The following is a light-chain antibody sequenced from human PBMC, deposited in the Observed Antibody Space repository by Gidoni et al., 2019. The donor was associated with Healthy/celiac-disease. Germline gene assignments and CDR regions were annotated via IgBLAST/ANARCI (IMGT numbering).Light chain of an antibody. V-gene: IGLV2-23*01. J-gene: IGLJ1*01. CDR1: SSERGSYNL. Sequence: QSALTQPASASGSPGQSITISCTGTSSERGSYNLVSWYQQHPGKAPNPMIYEGSKRPSGVSNRFSGSKSGNTASLTISGLQAEDEADYYCCSYAGSSTFYVFGTGTKVTVL. CDR3: CSYAGSSTFYV. CDR2: EGS.